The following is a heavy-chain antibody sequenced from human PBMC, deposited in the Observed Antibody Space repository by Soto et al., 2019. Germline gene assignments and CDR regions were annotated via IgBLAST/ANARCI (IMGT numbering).Heavy chain of an antibody. V-gene: IGHV4-31*03. CDR2: IYYSGST. D-gene: IGHD4-4*01. Sequence: SETLSLTCTVSGGSISSGGYYWSWIRQHPGKGLEWIGYIYYSGSTYYNPSLKSRVTISVDTSKNQFSLKLSSVTAADTAVYYCARLGSNSPSLYYYYYYMDVWGKGTTVTVS. CDR3: ARLGSNSPSLYYYYYYMDV. CDR1: GGSISSGGYY. J-gene: IGHJ6*03.